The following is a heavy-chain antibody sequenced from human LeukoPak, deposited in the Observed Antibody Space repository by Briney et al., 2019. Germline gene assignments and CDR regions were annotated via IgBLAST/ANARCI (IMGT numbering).Heavy chain of an antibody. V-gene: IGHV3-33*01. CDR1: GFTFSSYG. Sequence: GGSLRLSCAASGFTFSSYGMHWVRQAPGKGLEWVAVIWYDGSNKYYADSVKGRFTISRDNSKNTLYLQMNSLRAEDTAVYYCAREGAVCGGDCYWDYWGQGTLVTVSS. CDR2: IWYDGSNK. D-gene: IGHD2-21*02. J-gene: IGHJ4*02. CDR3: AREGAVCGGDCYWDY.